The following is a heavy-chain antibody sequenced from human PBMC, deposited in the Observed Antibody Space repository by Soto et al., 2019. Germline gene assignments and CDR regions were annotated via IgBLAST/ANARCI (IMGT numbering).Heavy chain of an antibody. D-gene: IGHD3-22*01. CDR3: ASLHRSGYYYDSSGYYPTEYFQH. Sequence: GESLKISCKGSGYSFTSYWIGWVRQMPGKGLEWMGIIYPGDSDTRYSPSFQGQVTISADKSISTAYLQWSSLKASDTAMYYCASLHRSGYYYDSSGYYPTEYFQHWGQGTLVTVSS. J-gene: IGHJ1*01. CDR2: IYPGDSDT. CDR1: GYSFTSYW. V-gene: IGHV5-51*01.